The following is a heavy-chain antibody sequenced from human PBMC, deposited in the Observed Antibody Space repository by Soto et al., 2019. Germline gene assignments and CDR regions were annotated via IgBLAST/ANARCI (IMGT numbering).Heavy chain of an antibody. D-gene: IGHD1-26*01. CDR1: GGTFSSYA. Sequence: QVQLVQSGAEVKKPGSSVKVSCKASGGTFSSYAISWVRQAPGQGLEWMGGSIPIFGTANYAQKCQGRVTITADKSTSTDYMELSSLRSEDTAVYYCAREVGVVGASEFDPWGQVTLVTVSS. J-gene: IGHJ5*02. V-gene: IGHV1-69*06. CDR3: AREVGVVGASEFDP. CDR2: SIPIFGTA.